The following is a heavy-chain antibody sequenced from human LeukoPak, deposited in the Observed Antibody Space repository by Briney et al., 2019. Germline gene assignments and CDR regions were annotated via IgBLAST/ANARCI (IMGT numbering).Heavy chain of an antibody. Sequence: GGSLRLSCAASGFTFSSYAMSWVRQAPGKGLEWVSAISGSGGSTYYADSVKGRFTISRDNSKNTLYLQMNSLRAEDTAVYYCAREIRVYYDSSGYSSYYGMDVWGQGTTVTVSS. CDR1: GFTFSSYA. V-gene: IGHV3-23*01. D-gene: IGHD3-22*01. J-gene: IGHJ6*02. CDR3: AREIRVYYDSSGYSSYYGMDV. CDR2: ISGSGGST.